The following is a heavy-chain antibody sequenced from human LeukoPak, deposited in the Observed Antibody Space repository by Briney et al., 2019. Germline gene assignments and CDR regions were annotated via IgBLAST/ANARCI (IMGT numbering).Heavy chain of an antibody. Sequence: GGSLRLSCAGSGFTFCSYAINWVRQAPGKGLEWVSAIRTSSSATYYADSVKGRFATSRDDSRSTVFLQMNSLRADDTAVYYCARGRVGALLHALDIWGQGTLVAVSS. CDR3: ARGRVGALLHALDI. CDR1: GFTFCSYA. V-gene: IGHV3-23*01. CDR2: IRTSSSAT. D-gene: IGHD1-26*01. J-gene: IGHJ3*02.